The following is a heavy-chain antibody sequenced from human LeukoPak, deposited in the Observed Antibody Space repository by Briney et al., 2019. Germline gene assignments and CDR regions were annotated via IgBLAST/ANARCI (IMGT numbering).Heavy chain of an antibody. J-gene: IGHJ4*02. CDR2: FDPEDGET. V-gene: IGHV1-24*01. CDR3: ATLPPAYYDSSGYYYVRDY. CDR1: GYTLTELS. D-gene: IGHD3-22*01. Sequence: GASVKVSCKVSGYTLTELSMHWVRQAPGKGLEWMGGFDPEDGETIYAQKFQGRVTMTEDTSTDTAYMELSSLRSEDTAVYYCATLPPAYYDSSGYYYVRDYWGQGTLVTVSS.